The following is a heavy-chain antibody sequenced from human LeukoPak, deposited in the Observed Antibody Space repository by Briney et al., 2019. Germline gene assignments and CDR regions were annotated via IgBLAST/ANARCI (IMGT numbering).Heavy chain of an antibody. CDR1: GGTFSSYA. CDR3: AREAYYYDSSGYSQATYFDY. D-gene: IGHD3-22*01. Sequence: ASVKVSCKASGGTFSSYAISWVRQAPGQGLEWMGGIIPIFGTANYAQKFQGRVTITADKSTSTAYMELSSLRSEDTAVYYCAREAYYYDSSGYSQATYFDYWGQGTLVTVSS. V-gene: IGHV1-69*06. J-gene: IGHJ4*02. CDR2: IIPIFGTA.